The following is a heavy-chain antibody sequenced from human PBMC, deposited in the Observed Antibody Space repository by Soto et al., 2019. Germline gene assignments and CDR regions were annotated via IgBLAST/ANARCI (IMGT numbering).Heavy chain of an antibody. J-gene: IGHJ4*02. V-gene: IGHV5-51*01. D-gene: IGHD1-20*01. Sequence: GESLKISCKGSGYNFTSYWIGWVRQMPGKGLEWMGIIYPGDSDTRYSPSFQGEVTISADKSISTAYLQWISLKASDTAMYYCARAGGPKKGGNWNDLPYFDYWGQGTLVTVSS. CDR2: IYPGDSDT. CDR3: ARAGGPKKGGNWNDLPYFDY. CDR1: GYNFTSYW.